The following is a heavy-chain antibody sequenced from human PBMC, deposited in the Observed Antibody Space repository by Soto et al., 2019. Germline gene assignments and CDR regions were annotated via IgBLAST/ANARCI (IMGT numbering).Heavy chain of an antibody. CDR2: IFTTRET. Sequence: GGGPRTSFGAPGFTCGYYAIHQVRPVGRKRVEWGATIFTTRETKYPGSVKGRFTISRENAKNSLYLQMNSLRAEDTAVYYCARGRLISLYYFDYWGQGTLVTVSS. CDR3: ARGRLISLYYFDY. CDR1: GFTCGYYA. J-gene: IGHJ4*02. D-gene: IGHD2-15*01. V-gene: IGHV3-13*02.